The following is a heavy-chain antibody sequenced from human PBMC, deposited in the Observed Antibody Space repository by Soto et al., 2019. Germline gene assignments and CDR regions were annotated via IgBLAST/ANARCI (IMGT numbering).Heavy chain of an antibody. CDR2: ISFSGTT. CDR1: GVSFTSSNW. D-gene: IGHD4-17*01. J-gene: IGHJ3*02. Sequence: QVHLQESGPGLVKPAGTLSLSCDVSGVSFTSSNWWSWVRQAPGKGLEWIGQISFSGTTVYNSSLASRLDISLDKSENVFSRRLNSVTGADTAMYYCARSASTVTPWMEREEAFDMWGQGTMVTVSP. V-gene: IGHV4-4*02. CDR3: ARSASTVTPWMEREEAFDM.